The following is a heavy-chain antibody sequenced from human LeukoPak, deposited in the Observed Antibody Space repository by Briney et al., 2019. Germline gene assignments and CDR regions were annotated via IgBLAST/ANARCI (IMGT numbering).Heavy chain of an antibody. J-gene: IGHJ6*02. Sequence: ASVKVSCKASGYTFTGYYMHWVRQAPGQGLEWMGWINPNSGGTNYAQKFQGRVTMTRDTSISTAYMELSRLRSDDTAVYYCARDYSRRGSTNRLGGMDVWGQGITVTVSS. V-gene: IGHV1-2*02. D-gene: IGHD3-10*01. CDR2: INPNSGGT. CDR3: ARDYSRRGSTNRLGGMDV. CDR1: GYTFTGYY.